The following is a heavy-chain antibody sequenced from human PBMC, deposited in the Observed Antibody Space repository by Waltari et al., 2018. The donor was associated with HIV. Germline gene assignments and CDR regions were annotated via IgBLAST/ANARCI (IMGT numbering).Heavy chain of an antibody. CDR2: IYYSGST. CDR1: GGSISSSSYY. D-gene: IGHD4-17*01. CDR3: ARQIGYGDLGGCLDV. Sequence: QLQLQESGPGLVKPSETLSLTCTVSGGSISSSSYYWGWIRQPPGKGLEWIGSIYYSGSTYYNPSLKSRVTISVDTSKNQFSLKLSSVTAADTAVYYCARQIGYGDLGGCLDVWGQGTTVTVSS. J-gene: IGHJ6*02. V-gene: IGHV4-39*01.